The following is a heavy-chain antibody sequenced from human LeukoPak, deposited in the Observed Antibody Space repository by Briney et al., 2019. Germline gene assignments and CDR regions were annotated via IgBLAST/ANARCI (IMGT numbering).Heavy chain of an antibody. Sequence: GASVKVSCKTSGYTFISHDINWVRQAPGQGLEWMGWMNPSDNGVNYAQKFQGRVAMARDTSISTAYVEVTRLTSDDTAVYYCTTNAAALDYWGQGTLVTVSS. CDR1: GYTFISHD. CDR3: TTNAAALDY. CDR2: MNPSDNGV. D-gene: IGHD6-13*01. V-gene: IGHV1-2*02. J-gene: IGHJ4*02.